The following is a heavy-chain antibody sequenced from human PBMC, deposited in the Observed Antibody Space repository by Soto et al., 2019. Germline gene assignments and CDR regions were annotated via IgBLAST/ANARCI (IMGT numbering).Heavy chain of an antibody. V-gene: IGHV3-30*18. CDR1: GFTFSSYG. Sequence: PGGSLRLSCAASGFTFSSYGMHWVRQAPGKGLEWVAVISYDGSNKYYADSVKGRFTISRDNSKNTLYLQMNSLRAEDTAVYYCAKSFRAYSIAVAGTWFDPWGQGTLVTSPQ. D-gene: IGHD6-19*01. J-gene: IGHJ5*02. CDR3: AKSFRAYSIAVAGTWFDP. CDR2: ISYDGSNK.